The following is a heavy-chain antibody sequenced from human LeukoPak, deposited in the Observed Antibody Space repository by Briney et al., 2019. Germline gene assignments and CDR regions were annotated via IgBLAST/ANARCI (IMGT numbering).Heavy chain of an antibody. Sequence: SVKVSCKASGDTFSSYAISWVRQAPGQGLEWMGRVIPIFGTANYAQKFQGRVTITTDESTSTAYMELSSLRSEDTAVDYCARDTAPVTDYYYYYYMDVWGKGTTVTVSS. V-gene: IGHV1-69*05. D-gene: IGHD4-11*01. J-gene: IGHJ6*03. CDR3: ARDTAPVTDYYYYYYMDV. CDR1: GDTFSSYA. CDR2: VIPIFGTA.